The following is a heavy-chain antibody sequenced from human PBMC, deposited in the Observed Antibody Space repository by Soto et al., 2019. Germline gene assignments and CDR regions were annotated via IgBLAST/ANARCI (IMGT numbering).Heavy chain of an antibody. D-gene: IGHD3-3*01. CDR2: INHAGTT. CDR3: ATGGLFSS. CDR1: GEYFSANY. V-gene: IGHV4-34*01. Sequence: SETLSLTCDISGEYFSANYWSWIRQTPGKGLEWLGEINHAGTTDYNPSVEDRIIISADASKNQFSLKLTSVTAMDTAVYYCATGGLFSSWGQGTLVTVSS. J-gene: IGHJ5*02.